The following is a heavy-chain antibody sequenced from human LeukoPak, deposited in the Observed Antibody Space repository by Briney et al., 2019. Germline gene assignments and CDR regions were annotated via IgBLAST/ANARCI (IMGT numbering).Heavy chain of an antibody. D-gene: IGHD6-19*01. CDR3: VREGYSSGWFRN. CDR2: IHNGGST. Sequence: GGSLRLSCAASGFTVSSNYMSWVRQAPGEGLEWVSVIHNGGSTYYADSVKGRFTISRDSSKNTLYLQMNSLRAEDTAVYYCVREGYSSGWFRNWGQGTLVTVSS. CDR1: GFTVSSNY. J-gene: IGHJ4*02. V-gene: IGHV3-53*01.